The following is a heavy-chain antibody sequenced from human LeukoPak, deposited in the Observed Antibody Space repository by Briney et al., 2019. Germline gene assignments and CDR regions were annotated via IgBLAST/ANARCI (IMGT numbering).Heavy chain of an antibody. J-gene: IGHJ4*02. CDR3: ARRSVAGNYYFDY. Sequence: GGSLRLSCAASGFPFSTYWMSWVRQAPGKGLEWVSYISSSGSTIYYADSVKGRFTISRDNAKNSLYLQMNSLRAEDTAVYYCARRSVAGNYYFDYWGQGTLVTVSS. V-gene: IGHV3-48*04. D-gene: IGHD6-19*01. CDR1: GFPFSTYW. CDR2: ISSSGSTI.